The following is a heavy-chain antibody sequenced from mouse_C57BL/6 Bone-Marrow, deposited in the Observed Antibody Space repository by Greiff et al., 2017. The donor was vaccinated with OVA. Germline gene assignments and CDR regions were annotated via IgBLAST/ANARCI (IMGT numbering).Heavy chain of an antibody. CDR1: GYTFTSYW. J-gene: IGHJ1*03. CDR3: ALYDGYYRYFDV. CDR2: LDPSDSYT. Sequence: VQLQQPGAELVMPGASVKLSCKASGYTFTSYWMHWVKQRPGQGLEWIGELDPSDSYTNYNQKFKGKSTLTVDKSSSTAYMQLSSLTSEDSAVYYCALYDGYYRYFDVWGTGTTVTVSS. V-gene: IGHV1-69*01. D-gene: IGHD2-3*01.